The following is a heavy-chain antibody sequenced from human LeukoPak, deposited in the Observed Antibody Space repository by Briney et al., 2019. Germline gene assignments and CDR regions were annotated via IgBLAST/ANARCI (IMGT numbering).Heavy chain of an antibody. J-gene: IGHJ4*02. Sequence: SVKVSCKASGGTFSSYAISWVRQAPGQGLEWMGGIIPIFGTANYAQKFQGRVTITADESASTAYMELSSLRSEDTAVYYCVRDYGDLFTATVHETYFDYWGRGTLVTVSS. V-gene: IGHV1-69*13. CDR2: IIPIFGTA. CDR3: VRDYGDLFTATVHETYFDY. CDR1: GGTFSSYA. D-gene: IGHD4-17*01.